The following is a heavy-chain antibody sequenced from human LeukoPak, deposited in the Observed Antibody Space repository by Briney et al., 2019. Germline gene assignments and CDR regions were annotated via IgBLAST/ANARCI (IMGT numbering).Heavy chain of an antibody. CDR1: GGSISSGSYY. CDR2: IYTSGST. J-gene: IGHJ4*02. Sequence: PSQTLSLTCTVSGGSISSGSYYWSWIRQPAGKGLEWIRRIYTSGSTNYNPSHKSRVTISVDTSKNQFSLKLSSVTAADTAVYYCARDLGGYEFDYWGQGTLVTVSS. D-gene: IGHD5-12*01. V-gene: IGHV4-61*02. CDR3: ARDLGGYEFDY.